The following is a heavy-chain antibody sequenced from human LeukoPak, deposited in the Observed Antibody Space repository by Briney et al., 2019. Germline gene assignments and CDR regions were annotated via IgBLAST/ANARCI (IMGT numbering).Heavy chain of an antibody. J-gene: IGHJ5*01. CDR1: GFTFYTVW. CDR3: ARVRPVDADS. CDR2: INQGGSEK. V-gene: IGHV3-7*01. D-gene: IGHD2-15*01. Sequence: GGSLTLSCAASGFTFYTVWETWARQAPGKGLECVASINQGGSEKYYPDPVKGRFTISRDNAKHSLYLQMNSLSAEDPSVYYCARVRPVDADSWGQGTLVSVSS.